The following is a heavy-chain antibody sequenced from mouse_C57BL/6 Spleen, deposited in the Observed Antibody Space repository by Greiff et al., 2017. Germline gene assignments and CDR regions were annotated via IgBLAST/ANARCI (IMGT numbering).Heavy chain of an antibody. V-gene: IGHV14-1*01. Sequence: EVQLQQSGAELVRPGASVKLSCTASGFNITDYYMHWVKQRPEQGLEWIGRIDPEDGDTEYDPKFQGKATMTADTSSNTAYLQLSSLTSEDTAVYYGSTSDYDYDVYAMDDWGQGTSVTVSS. D-gene: IGHD2-4*01. CDR2: IDPEDGDT. CDR3: STSDYDYDVYAMDD. CDR1: GFNITDYY. J-gene: IGHJ4*01.